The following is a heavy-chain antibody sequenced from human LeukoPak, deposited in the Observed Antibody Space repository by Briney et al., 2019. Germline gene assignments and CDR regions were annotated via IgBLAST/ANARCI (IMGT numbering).Heavy chain of an antibody. CDR1: GGSISSSSYY. D-gene: IGHD5-12*01. CDR2: IYYSGST. J-gene: IGHJ4*02. CDR3: ARVLATTPYFDY. Sequence: SETLSLTCTVSGGSISSSSYYWGWIRQPPGKGLEWIGSIYYSGSTYYNPSLKSRATISVDTSKNQFSLKLSSVTAADTAVYYCARVLATTPYFDYWGQGTLVTVSS. V-gene: IGHV4-39*07.